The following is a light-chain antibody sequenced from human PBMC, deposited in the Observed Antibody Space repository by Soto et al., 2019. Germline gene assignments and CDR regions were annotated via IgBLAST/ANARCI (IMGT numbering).Light chain of an antibody. J-gene: IGKJ2*01. V-gene: IGKV3-15*01. CDR1: QSVSSN. CDR3: QQYDYWPPYT. CDR2: GAS. Sequence: EIVMTQSPATLSVSPGERATLSCRASQSVSSNLAWYQQKPGQAPRLLIYGASTRATGIPARFSGSGSGTEFTLTIGSLQSEDFAVYYGQQYDYWPPYTFGQGTNLEIK.